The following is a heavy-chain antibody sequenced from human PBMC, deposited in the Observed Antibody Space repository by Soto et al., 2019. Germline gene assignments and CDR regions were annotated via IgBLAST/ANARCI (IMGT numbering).Heavy chain of an antibody. CDR3: ARAPEYSGYLGVWFDP. D-gene: IGHD5-12*01. V-gene: IGHV1-2*04. J-gene: IGHJ5*02. CDR2: INPSSGGT. Sequence: GASVKVSCKASGYTFTGYYMHWVRQAPGQGLEWMGWINPSSGGTNYAQKFQGWVTMTRDTSISTAYMELSRLRSDDTAVYYCARAPEYSGYLGVWFDPWGQGTLVTVSS. CDR1: GYTFTGYY.